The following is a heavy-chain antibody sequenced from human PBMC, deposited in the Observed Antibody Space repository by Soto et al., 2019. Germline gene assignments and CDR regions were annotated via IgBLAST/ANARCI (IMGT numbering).Heavy chain of an antibody. V-gene: IGHV4-39*01. J-gene: IGHJ6*02. Sequence: QLQLQESGPGLVKPSETLSLTCTVSGGSISSSSYYWGWIRQPPGKGLEWIGSIYYSGSTYYNPSLKSRVTISVDTSKNQFSLKLSSVTAADTAVYYCARGGSGSAYSSSWYLRTDYYYYYGMDVWGQGTTVTVSS. D-gene: IGHD6-13*01. CDR3: ARGGSGSAYSSSWYLRTDYYYYYGMDV. CDR1: GGSISSSSYY. CDR2: IYYSGST.